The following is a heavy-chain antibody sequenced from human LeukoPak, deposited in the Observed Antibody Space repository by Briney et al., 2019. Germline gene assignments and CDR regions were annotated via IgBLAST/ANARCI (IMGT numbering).Heavy chain of an antibody. V-gene: IGHV3-30*04. J-gene: IGHJ1*01. Sequence: PGRSLRLSCAASGFTFSSYAMHWVRQAPGKGLEWVAVISYDGSNKYYADSVKGRLTISRDNSKNTLYLQMNSLRAEDTAVYYCARPNSSGWYEEYFQHWGQGTLVTVSS. D-gene: IGHD6-19*01. CDR2: ISYDGSNK. CDR1: GFTFSSYA. CDR3: ARPNSSGWYEEYFQH.